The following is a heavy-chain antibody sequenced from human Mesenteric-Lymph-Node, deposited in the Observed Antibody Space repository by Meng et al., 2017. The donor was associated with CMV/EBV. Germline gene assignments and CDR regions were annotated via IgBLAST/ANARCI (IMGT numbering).Heavy chain of an antibody. CDR2: IYWDDDK. CDR3: AHSSGIAAAGPFYFDY. D-gene: IGHD6-13*01. CDR1: GFSHSTSGVG. J-gene: IGHJ4*02. Sequence: QITLKESGPTLVKPTQTLTLTCTFSGFSHSTSGVGVGCIRQPPGKALEWLALIYWDDDKRYSPSLKSRLTITKDTSKNQVVLTMTNMDPVDTATYYCAHSSGIAAAGPFYFDYWGQGTLVTVSS. V-gene: IGHV2-5*02.